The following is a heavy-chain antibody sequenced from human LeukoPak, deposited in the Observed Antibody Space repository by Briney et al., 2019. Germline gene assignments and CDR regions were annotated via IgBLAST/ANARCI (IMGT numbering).Heavy chain of an antibody. CDR1: GYSFPTYW. Sequence: GESLKISCKDSGYSFPTYWIAWVRQMPGKGLEWMGIIYPDESNIRYSPSFQGQVTISADKSISTAYLQWSSLKASDTAMYYCARPPSRGYSSSFEYWGQGTLVTVSS. V-gene: IGHV5-51*01. D-gene: IGHD2-2*03. CDR2: IYPDESNI. CDR3: ARPPSRGYSSSFEY. J-gene: IGHJ4*02.